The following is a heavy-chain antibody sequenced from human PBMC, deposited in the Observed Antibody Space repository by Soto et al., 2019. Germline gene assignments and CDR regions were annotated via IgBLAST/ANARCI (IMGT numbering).Heavy chain of an antibody. Sequence: PGESLKISCEGSGYSFTSYWISWVRQMPGKGLEWMGRIDPSDSYTNYSPSFQGHVTISADKSISTAYLQWSSLKASDTAMYYCARRIFLTEGYCSGGSCYAFDYWGQGTLVTVSS. V-gene: IGHV5-10-1*01. J-gene: IGHJ4*02. CDR1: GYSFTSYW. CDR2: IDPSDSYT. CDR3: ARRIFLTEGYCSGGSCYAFDY. D-gene: IGHD2-15*01.